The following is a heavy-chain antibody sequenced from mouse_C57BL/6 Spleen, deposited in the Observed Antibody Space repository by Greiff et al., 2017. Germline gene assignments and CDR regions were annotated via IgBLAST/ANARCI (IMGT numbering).Heavy chain of an antibody. Sequence: EVKLVESGGDLVKPGGSLKLSCAASGFTFSSYGMSWVRQTPDKRLEWVATISSGGSYTYYPDSVKGRFTISRDNAKNTLYLQMSSLKSEDTAMYYCASSFYFDYWGQGTTLTVSS. V-gene: IGHV5-6*01. D-gene: IGHD1-1*01. CDR2: ISSGGSYT. J-gene: IGHJ2*01. CDR3: ASSFYFDY. CDR1: GFTFSSYG.